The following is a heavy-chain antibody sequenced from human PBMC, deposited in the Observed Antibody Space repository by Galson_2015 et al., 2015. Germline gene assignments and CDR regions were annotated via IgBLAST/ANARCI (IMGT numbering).Heavy chain of an antibody. CDR1: GFTFDAYT. V-gene: IGHV3-43*01. CDR3: AKGAVVSATEAFDY. Sequence: SLRLSCAASGFTFDAYTMNWVRQAPGKGLEWVSYISWGSGSTYYADSVKGRFTISRDNSKNSLYLQMNSLRTEDTALYYCAKGAVVSATEAFDYWGQGTLVTVSS. D-gene: IGHD2-15*01. J-gene: IGHJ4*02. CDR2: ISWGSGST.